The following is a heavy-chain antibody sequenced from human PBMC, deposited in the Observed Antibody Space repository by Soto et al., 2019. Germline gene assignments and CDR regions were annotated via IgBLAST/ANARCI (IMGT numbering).Heavy chain of an antibody. CDR2: IYWDDDK. CDR1: GFSLTTSGVG. V-gene: IGHV2-5*02. CDR3: AHRVLRTVFGLVTTTAIYFDF. J-gene: IGHJ4*02. D-gene: IGHD3-3*01. Sequence: QITLNESGPTQVKPRQTLTLACTFSGFSLTTSGVGVGWIRQSPGKAPEWLALIYWDDDKRYSPSLKSRLTIPKDTSKNQVVLTMADLDPADTATYYCAHRVLRTVFGLVTTTAIYFDFWGQGTPVAASS.